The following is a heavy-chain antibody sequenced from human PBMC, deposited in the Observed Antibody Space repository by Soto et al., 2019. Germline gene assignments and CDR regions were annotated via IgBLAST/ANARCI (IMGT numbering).Heavy chain of an antibody. CDR2: IYYSGSA. CDR1: GGSISSGGYY. D-gene: IGHD3-16*02. J-gene: IGHJ4*02. V-gene: IGHV4-31*03. CDR3: ARGIVSPQFDY. Sequence: SLSLTCTVSGGSISSGGYYWTWLRQHPAKGLEWIGYIYYSGSAYYNPSLKSRITMSVDTSKNQFSLKLSSVTAADTAVYYCARGIVSPQFDYWGQGTLVTVSS.